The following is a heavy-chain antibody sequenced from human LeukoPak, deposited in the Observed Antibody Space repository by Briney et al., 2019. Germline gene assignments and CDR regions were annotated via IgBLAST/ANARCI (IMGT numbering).Heavy chain of an antibody. CDR2: INHSGST. V-gene: IGHV4-34*01. CDR3: AGRGYCSGDTCPPGY. CDR1: GGSFSDYY. Sequence: SETLSLTCAVYGGSFSDYYWSWIRQPPGKGLEWIGEINHSGSTNYNPSLKSRATMSVDTSKSQFSLKLSSVTAAGTAVYFCAGRGYCSGDTCPPGYWGQGTLVTVSS. D-gene: IGHD2-15*01. J-gene: IGHJ4*02.